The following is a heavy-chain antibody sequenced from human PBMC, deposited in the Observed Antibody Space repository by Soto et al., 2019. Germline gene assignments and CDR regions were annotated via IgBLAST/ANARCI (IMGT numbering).Heavy chain of an antibody. CDR2: VNPIISNT. V-gene: IGHV1-18*01. Sequence: ASVKVSCKASGDTFSFYTINWVRQAPGLGLEWMGRVNPIISNTNYAQKLQGRVTMTTDKSTSTAYMELRSLRSDDTAVYYCARGSPYNWFDPWGQGTLVTVSS. D-gene: IGHD3-10*01. CDR1: GDTFSFYT. CDR3: ARGSPYNWFDP. J-gene: IGHJ5*02.